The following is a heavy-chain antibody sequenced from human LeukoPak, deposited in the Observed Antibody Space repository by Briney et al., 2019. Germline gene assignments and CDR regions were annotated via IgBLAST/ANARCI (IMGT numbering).Heavy chain of an antibody. Sequence: GRSLRLSCAASXXTXXXXXXXWXRQAXGXXXXXXXXIWYDGSNKYCADSVKGRFTISRDNSKNTLYLEMSSLRAEDTAVYYCARVGSSSSLGFDYWGQGTLVTVSS. J-gene: IGHJ4*02. CDR1: XXTXXXXX. CDR3: ARVGSSSSLGFDY. D-gene: IGHD6-6*01. V-gene: IGHV3-33*01. CDR2: IWYDGSNK.